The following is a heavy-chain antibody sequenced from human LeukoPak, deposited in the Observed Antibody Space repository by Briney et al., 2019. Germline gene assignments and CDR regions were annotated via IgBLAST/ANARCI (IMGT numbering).Heavy chain of an antibody. D-gene: IGHD6-19*01. CDR2: INHSGST. Sequence: PSETLSLTCAAYGGSFSGYYWSWIRQPPGKGLEWIGEINHSGSTNYNPSLKSRVTISVDTSKNQFSLKLSSVTAADTAVYYCARGSSGWYRYWGQGTLVTVSS. CDR1: GGSFSGYY. V-gene: IGHV4-34*01. J-gene: IGHJ4*02. CDR3: ARGSSGWYRY.